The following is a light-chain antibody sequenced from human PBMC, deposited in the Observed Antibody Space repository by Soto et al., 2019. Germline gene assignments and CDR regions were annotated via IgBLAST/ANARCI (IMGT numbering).Light chain of an antibody. Sequence: DIVMTQSPDSLAVSLGERATINCKSSQSVLYSSNNKNYLAWYQQKPGQPPKLLIYWASTRESGVPDRFSGSGSGTDFPLPSSSLQAEDVAVYYCQQYYSTPLTFGGGTKVEIK. J-gene: IGKJ4*01. V-gene: IGKV4-1*01. CDR1: QSVLYSSNNKNY. CDR2: WAS. CDR3: QQYYSTPLT.